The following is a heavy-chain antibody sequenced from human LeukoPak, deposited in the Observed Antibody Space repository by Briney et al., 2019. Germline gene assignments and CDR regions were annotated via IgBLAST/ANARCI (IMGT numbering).Heavy chain of an antibody. D-gene: IGHD3-22*01. V-gene: IGHV4-4*07. Sequence: PSETLSLTCTVSGGSISSYYWSWIRQPAGKGLEWIGRIYTSGSTNYNPSLKSRVTISVDTSKNQFSLKLSSVTAADTAVHYCARFARYDSSGYYYLFDYWGQGTLVTVSS. J-gene: IGHJ4*02. CDR3: ARFARYDSSGYYYLFDY. CDR1: GGSISSYY. CDR2: IYTSGST.